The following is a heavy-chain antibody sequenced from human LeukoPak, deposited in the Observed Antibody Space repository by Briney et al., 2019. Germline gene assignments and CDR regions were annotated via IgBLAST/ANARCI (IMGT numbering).Heavy chain of an antibody. Sequence: GGSLRLSCATSGFTFSSHSMSWVRQAPGKGLEWISFISSDNVTRYYADSVKGRFTISRDNAKRSLYLQMNNLRAEDTAVYYCARDYGYRIVDYFDSWGEGILVSVSS. V-gene: IGHV3-48*01. CDR3: ARDYGYRIVDYFDS. CDR2: ISSDNVTR. CDR1: GFTFSSHS. D-gene: IGHD5-18*01. J-gene: IGHJ4*02.